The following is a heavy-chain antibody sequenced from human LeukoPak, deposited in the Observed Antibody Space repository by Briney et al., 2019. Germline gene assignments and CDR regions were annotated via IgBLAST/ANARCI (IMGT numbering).Heavy chain of an antibody. CDR1: GFTFSSYG. CDR3: AKGGVATTPIYYGY. V-gene: IGHV3-30*18. Sequence: GGSLRLSCAASGFTFSSYGMHWVRQAPGKGLEWVAVISYDGSNKYYADSVKGRFTISRDNSKNTLYLQMNSLRAEDTAVYYCAKGGVATTPIYYGYWGQGTLVTVSS. D-gene: IGHD5-12*01. CDR2: ISYDGSNK. J-gene: IGHJ4*02.